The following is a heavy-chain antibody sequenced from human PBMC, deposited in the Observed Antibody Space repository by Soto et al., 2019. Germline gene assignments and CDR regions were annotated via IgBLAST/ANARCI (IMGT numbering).Heavy chain of an antibody. CDR2: IYHSGNS. J-gene: IGHJ5*02. D-gene: IGHD3-16*01. CDR3: ARGMAGRLGYWFDP. CDR1: GGSINSDDKY. V-gene: IGHV4-30-4*01. Sequence: SETLSLTCSVSGGSINSDDKYWSWIRQPPGKGLEWIGYIYHSGNSHYNPSLKSRVTISFDASKNQFSLRLNSVTAADTAVYYCARGMAGRLGYWFDPWGQGTLVTVSS.